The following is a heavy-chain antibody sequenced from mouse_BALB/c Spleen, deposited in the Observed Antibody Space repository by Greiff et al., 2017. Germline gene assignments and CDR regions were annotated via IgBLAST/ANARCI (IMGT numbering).Heavy chain of an antibody. V-gene: IGHV3-2*02. Sequence: EVQGVESGPGLVKPSQSLSLTCTVTGYSITSDYAWNWIRQFPGNKLEWMGYISYSGSTSYNPSLKSRISITRETSKNQFFLQLNSVTTEDTATYYCASVYGSSYYAMDYWGQGTSVTVSS. CDR1: GYSITSDYA. CDR2: ISYSGST. CDR3: ASVYGSSYYAMDY. J-gene: IGHJ4*01. D-gene: IGHD1-1*01.